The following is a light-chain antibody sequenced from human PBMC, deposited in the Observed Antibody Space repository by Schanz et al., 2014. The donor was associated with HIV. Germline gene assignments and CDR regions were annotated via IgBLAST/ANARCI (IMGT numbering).Light chain of an antibody. CDR1: SSDVGNYNL. V-gene: IGLV2-14*02. Sequence: QSVLTQPASLSGSPGQSITISCTGTSSDVGNYNLVSWYQQHPGKAPKLLIFDVSHRPSGTPNRFSGSKSGNTASLTITGLQAEDEADYYCSSYTTRITHVTFGGGTKLTVL. CDR2: DVS. CDR3: SSYTTRITHVT. J-gene: IGLJ2*01.